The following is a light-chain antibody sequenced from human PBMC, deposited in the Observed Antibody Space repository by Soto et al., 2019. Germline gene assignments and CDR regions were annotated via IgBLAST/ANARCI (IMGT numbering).Light chain of an antibody. V-gene: IGLV2-8*01. CDR1: ASNIGGYNF. CDR3: SAHGGTNPYV. J-gene: IGLJ1*01. Sequence: QSALTQPPSASGSPGQSVAISCTGTASNIGGYNFFSWYQQHPGKAPKLLIYEVNKRPSGVPDRFSGSKSGNTASLTVSGLQAEDEADYYCSAHGGTNPYVFGTGTKVTVL. CDR2: EVN.